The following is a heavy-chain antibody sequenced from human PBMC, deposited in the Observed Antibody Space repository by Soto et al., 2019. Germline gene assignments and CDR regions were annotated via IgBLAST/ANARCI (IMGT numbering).Heavy chain of an antibody. V-gene: IGHV3-30*18. Sequence: QVQLVESGGGVVQPGRSLRLFCGASGFSFSTYAMHWVRQAPGKGLDWVAVVSSDGNTEDYADSVKGRFTISRDNSNNTLYLQMNSLRPEDTAVYYCAKDVRASYYYGMDVWGQGTTVSVSS. CDR2: VSSDGNTE. CDR1: GFSFSTYA. J-gene: IGHJ6*02. CDR3: AKDVRASYYYGMDV.